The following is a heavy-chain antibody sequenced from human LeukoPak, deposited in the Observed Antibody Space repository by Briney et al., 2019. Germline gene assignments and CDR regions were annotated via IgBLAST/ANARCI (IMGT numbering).Heavy chain of an antibody. CDR3: ARAGTSLAFDI. J-gene: IGHJ3*02. CDR1: DGSISSSSYY. CDR2: IYYSGST. Sequence: PSETLSLTCTVSDGSISSSSYYWGWIRQPPGKGLECIGSIYYSGSTYYNPSLKSRVTISVDTSKNQFSLKLNSVTAADTAVYYCARAGTSLAFDILGQGTMVTVSS. D-gene: IGHD2-2*01. V-gene: IGHV4-39*07.